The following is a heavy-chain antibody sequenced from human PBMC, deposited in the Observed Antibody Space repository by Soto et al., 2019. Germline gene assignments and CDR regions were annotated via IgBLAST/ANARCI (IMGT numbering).Heavy chain of an antibody. V-gene: IGHV4-59*03. CDR2: VSHTGST. CDR1: GGSMNYYY. J-gene: IGHJ5*02. D-gene: IGHD3-22*01. Sequence: QVQLQESGPGKVKPSETLSLTCSVSGGSMNYYYWTWIRQSPGKGLEWIGSVSHTGSTTYSPSLKSRVVISLDTSRNQLALTLSSGTAAETAVYFCARYSPPKKAYDSNPGWFDPWGQGTLVAVTS. CDR3: ARYSPPKKAYDSNPGWFDP.